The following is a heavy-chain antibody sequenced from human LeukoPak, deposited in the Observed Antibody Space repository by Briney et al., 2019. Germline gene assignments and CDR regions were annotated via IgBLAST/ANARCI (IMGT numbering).Heavy chain of an antibody. D-gene: IGHD3-16*02. CDR2: IHHSGTT. V-gene: IGHV4-34*01. CDR3: ARQASDYVWGSYRNLFDY. J-gene: IGHJ4*02. CDR1: GGSFSHYY. Sequence: SETLSLTCVVYGGSFSHYYWTWIRQAPGKGLEWIGEIHHSGTTNYNPSLKSRLTISIDTSRNQFSLKLNSVTAADTAIYYCARQASDYVWGSYRNLFDYWGQGTLVTVSS.